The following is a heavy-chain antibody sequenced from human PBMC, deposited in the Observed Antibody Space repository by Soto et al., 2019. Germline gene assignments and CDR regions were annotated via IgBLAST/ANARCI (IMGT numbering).Heavy chain of an antibody. CDR2: IYYSGST. CDR1: GGSVSSGSYY. Sequence: SETLSLTCTVSGGSVSSGSYYWSWIRQPPGKGLEWIGYIYYSGSTNYNPSLKSRVTISVDTSKNQFSLKLSSVTAADTAVYYCAREEKDSSSWSGSNWFDPWGQGTLVTVSS. J-gene: IGHJ5*02. CDR3: AREEKDSSSWSGSNWFDP. V-gene: IGHV4-61*01. D-gene: IGHD6-13*01.